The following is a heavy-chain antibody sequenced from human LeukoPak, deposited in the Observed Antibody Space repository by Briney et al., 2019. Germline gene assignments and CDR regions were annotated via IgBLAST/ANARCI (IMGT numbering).Heavy chain of an antibody. J-gene: IGHJ4*02. Sequence: SETLSLTCTVSGGSISNDKYFWSWIRQPAGKGLEWIGRGYSSGASNYTPSLESRATISLDTSKNQFFLKLSSVTAADTAVYYCARYGSGSLDYWGQGTLVTVSS. CDR3: ARYGSGSLDY. V-gene: IGHV4-61*02. D-gene: IGHD3-10*01. CDR2: GYSSGAS. CDR1: GGSISNDKYF.